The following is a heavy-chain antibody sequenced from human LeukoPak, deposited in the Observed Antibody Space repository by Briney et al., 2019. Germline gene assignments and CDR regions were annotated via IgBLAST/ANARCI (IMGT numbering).Heavy chain of an antibody. CDR3: AKERQAGDYFTSDY. Sequence: GGSLRLSCAASGFTFSTYTLSWVRQAPGKGLEWVSAVNGGGNTWYAGSVKGRFTISRDNSKNTLYLQMNSLRAEDTAIYHCAKERQAGDYFTSDYWGLGTLVTVSS. V-gene: IGHV3-23*01. J-gene: IGHJ4*02. CDR1: GFTFSTYT. D-gene: IGHD4-17*01. CDR2: VNGGGNT.